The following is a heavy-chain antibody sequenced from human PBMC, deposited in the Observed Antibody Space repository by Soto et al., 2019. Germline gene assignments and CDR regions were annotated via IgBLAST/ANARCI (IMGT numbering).Heavy chain of an antibody. Sequence: ASVKVSCKVSVYTLTELSMHWVRQPPGKGHEWMGGFDPEDGETIYAQKFQGRVTMTEDTSTDTAYMELSSLRSEDTAVYYCATASPMVRGVIMSYYYYGMDVWGQGTTVTVSS. CDR2: FDPEDGET. CDR3: ATASPMVRGVIMSYYYYGMDV. J-gene: IGHJ6*02. V-gene: IGHV1-24*01. CDR1: VYTLTELS. D-gene: IGHD3-10*01.